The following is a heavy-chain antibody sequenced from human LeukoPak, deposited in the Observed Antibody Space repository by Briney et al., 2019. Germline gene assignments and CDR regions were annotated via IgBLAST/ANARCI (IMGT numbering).Heavy chain of an antibody. CDR2: IYYSGGT. Sequence: NASETLSLTCTVSGGSVSSGSYYWSWIRQPPGKGLEWIGYIYYSGGTNYNPSLKSRVTISVDTSKNQFSLKLSSVTAADTAVYYCATPLYYYGSGSYYYWGQGTLVTVSS. V-gene: IGHV4-61*01. D-gene: IGHD3-10*01. CDR1: GGSVSSGSYY. J-gene: IGHJ4*02. CDR3: ATPLYYYGSGSYYY.